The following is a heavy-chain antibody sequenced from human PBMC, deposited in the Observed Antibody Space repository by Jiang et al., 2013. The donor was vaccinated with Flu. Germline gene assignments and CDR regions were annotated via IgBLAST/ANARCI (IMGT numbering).Heavy chain of an antibody. CDR1: GYSFTSYW. D-gene: IGHD2-15*01. V-gene: IGHV5-51*01. J-gene: IGHJ3*02. CDR2: IYPGDSDT. CDR3: ARDIVVVPAAKSYCSGGSCYPEGAFDI. Sequence: SLKISCKGSGYSFTSYWIGWVRQMPGKGLEWMGIIYPGDSDTRYSPSFQGQVTISADKSISTAYLQWSSLKASDTAMYYCARDIVVVPAAKSYCSGGSCYPEGAFDIWGQGTMVTVSS.